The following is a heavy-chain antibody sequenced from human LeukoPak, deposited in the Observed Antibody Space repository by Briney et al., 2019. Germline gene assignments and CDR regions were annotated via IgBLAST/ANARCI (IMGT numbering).Heavy chain of an antibody. J-gene: IGHJ6*03. Sequence: PGGSLRLSCAASGFTFDDYGMSWVRQAPWKGLEWVSGINWNGGSTGYADSVKGRFTISRDNAKNSLYLQMNSLRAEDTALYYCARVGVNYYYYMDVWGKGTTVTVSS. V-gene: IGHV3-20*04. CDR1: GFTFDDYG. CDR3: ARVGVNYYYYMDV. D-gene: IGHD3-16*01. CDR2: INWNGGST.